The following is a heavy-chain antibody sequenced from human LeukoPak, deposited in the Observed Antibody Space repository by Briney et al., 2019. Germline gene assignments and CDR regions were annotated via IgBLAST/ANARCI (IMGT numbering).Heavy chain of an antibody. CDR3: AKLRFLEWLMDAFDT. J-gene: IGHJ3*02. Sequence: GGSLRLSCAASGFTCSSYGMSWVRHAPGKGLEWISDISHNGGNTYYADSVKGRFTISRDNSQSTLYLQMNSLRVEDTAVYYCAKLRFLEWLMDAFDTWGQGTMVAVSS. CDR2: ISHNGGNT. D-gene: IGHD3-3*01. CDR1: GFTCSSYG. V-gene: IGHV3-23*01.